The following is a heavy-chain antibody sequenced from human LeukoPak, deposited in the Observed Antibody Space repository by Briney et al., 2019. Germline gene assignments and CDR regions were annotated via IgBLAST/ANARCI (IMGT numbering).Heavy chain of an antibody. D-gene: IGHD3-22*01. J-gene: IGHJ4*02. CDR2: ISYSGRT. CDR1: GASISSDY. V-gene: IGHV4-59*12. Sequence: PSETLSLTCTVSGASISSDYWTWVRQPPGKGLEWVASISYSGRTYYKPSLKSRVTISVDTSKSQFSLKLNSVTAADTAVYYCAPGNSGYYFVWGQGTLVTVSS. CDR3: APGNSGYYFV.